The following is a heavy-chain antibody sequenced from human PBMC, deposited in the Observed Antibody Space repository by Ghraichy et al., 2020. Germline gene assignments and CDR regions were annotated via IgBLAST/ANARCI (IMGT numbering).Heavy chain of an antibody. Sequence: SETLSLTCAVYGGSFSGYYWSWIRQPPGKGLEWIGEINHSGSTNYNPSLKSRVTISVDTSKNQFSLKLSSVTAADTAVYYCARGYPDPEAVAGTDDYYYGMDVWGQGTTVTVSS. CDR1: GGSFSGYY. J-gene: IGHJ6*02. CDR3: ARGYPDPEAVAGTDDYYYGMDV. CDR2: INHSGST. D-gene: IGHD6-19*01. V-gene: IGHV4-34*01.